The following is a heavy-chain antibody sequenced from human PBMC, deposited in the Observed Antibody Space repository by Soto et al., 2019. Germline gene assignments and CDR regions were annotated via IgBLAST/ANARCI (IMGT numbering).Heavy chain of an antibody. D-gene: IGHD3-9*01. V-gene: IGHV6-1*01. CDR3: AREPYYDILTGYYEGYYFDY. J-gene: IGHJ4*02. Sequence: SQTLSLTCAISGGSVSNNSAAWNWIRQSPSRGLEWLGRTYYRSKWYNDYAVSVKSRITINPDTSKNQFSLQLNSVTPEDTAVYYCAREPYYDILTGYYEGYYFDYWGQGTLVTVSS. CDR1: GGSVSNNSAA. CDR2: TYYRSKWYN.